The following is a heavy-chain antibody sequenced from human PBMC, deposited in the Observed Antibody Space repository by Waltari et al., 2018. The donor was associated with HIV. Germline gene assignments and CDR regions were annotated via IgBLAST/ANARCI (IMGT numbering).Heavy chain of an antibody. CDR2: IYSGGST. J-gene: IGHJ3*02. D-gene: IGHD3-22*01. Sequence: EVQLVESGGGLIQPGGSLRLSCAASGFTVSSTYMSWVRQAPGKGLEWVSVIYSGGSTYYADSVKGRFTISRDNSKNTLYLQMNSLRAEDTAVYYCARDLGDSSPVLQGAFDIWGQGTMVTVSS. CDR1: GFTVSSTY. CDR3: ARDLGDSSPVLQGAFDI. V-gene: IGHV3-53*01.